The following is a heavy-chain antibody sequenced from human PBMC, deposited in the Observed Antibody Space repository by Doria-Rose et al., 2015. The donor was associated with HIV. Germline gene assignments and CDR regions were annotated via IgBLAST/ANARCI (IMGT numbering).Heavy chain of an antibody. V-gene: IGHV3-21*01. Sequence: VQLVESGGGLVRPGGSLGLSCATSGFTFSSHRINWVRQAPGKELEWVSSISSTSAYINYADSVRGRFTISRDNARNSLYLQMDSLRAEDTAIYYCATGVTLDYWGQGTLVTVSS. CDR3: ATGVTLDY. D-gene: IGHD3-10*01. CDR1: GFTFSSHR. CDR2: ISSTSAYI. J-gene: IGHJ4*02.